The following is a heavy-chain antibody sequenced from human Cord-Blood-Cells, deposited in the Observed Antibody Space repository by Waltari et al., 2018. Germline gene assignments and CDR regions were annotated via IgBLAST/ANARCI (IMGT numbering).Heavy chain of an antibody. Sequence: QVQLVQSGAEVKKPGSSVKVSCKASGGTFRSYATSWVRQAPGQGLEWMGGIIPICGTANYAQKFQGRVTITADESTSTAYMELSSLRSEDTAVYYCARLANYDFWSGHNWFDPWGQGTLVTVSS. CDR2: IIPICGTA. J-gene: IGHJ5*02. CDR1: GGTFRSYA. D-gene: IGHD3-3*01. V-gene: IGHV1-69*01. CDR3: ARLANYDFWSGHNWFDP.